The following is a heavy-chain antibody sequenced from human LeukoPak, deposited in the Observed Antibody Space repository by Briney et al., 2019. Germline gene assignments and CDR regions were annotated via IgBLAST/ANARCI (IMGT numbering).Heavy chain of an antibody. CDR3: ARVAGHCSGGSCHWGGYYMDV. D-gene: IGHD2-15*01. J-gene: IGHJ6*03. V-gene: IGHV3-30*02. CDR2: IQYDGDNK. Sequence: PGGSLRLSCAASGFIFSTYGMHWVRQAPGKGLEWVSFIQYDGDNKYYVDSVKGRFTISRDNSKNTLYLQMNSLRAEDTAVYYCARVAGHCSGGSCHWGGYYMDVWGKGTTVTVSS. CDR1: GFIFSTYG.